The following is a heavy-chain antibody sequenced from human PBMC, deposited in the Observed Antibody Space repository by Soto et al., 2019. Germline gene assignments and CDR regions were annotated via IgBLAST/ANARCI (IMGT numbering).Heavy chain of an antibody. Sequence: GGSLRLSCAASGFTFSSYAMSWVRQAPGKGLEWVSAISGSGGSTYYADSVKGRFTISRDNSKNTLYLQMNSLRAEDTAVYYCAKSSGWYYYYGMDVWGRGTTVTVSS. J-gene: IGHJ6*02. CDR3: AKSSGWYYYYGMDV. V-gene: IGHV3-23*01. CDR2: ISGSGGST. D-gene: IGHD6-19*01. CDR1: GFTFSSYA.